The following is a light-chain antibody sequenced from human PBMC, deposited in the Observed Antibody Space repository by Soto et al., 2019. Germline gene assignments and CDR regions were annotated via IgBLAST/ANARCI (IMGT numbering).Light chain of an antibody. Sequence: EIVLTQSPVTLSLSPGERATLSCRASQSVRNYLAWYQVKPGQAPRLLIYDASRRASGVTARFSGSGSGTDFTLTISSLEPEDFALYYCQKRNTWPPITFGQGTRLEIK. CDR2: DAS. J-gene: IGKJ5*01. CDR3: QKRNTWPPIT. V-gene: IGKV3-11*01. CDR1: QSVRNY.